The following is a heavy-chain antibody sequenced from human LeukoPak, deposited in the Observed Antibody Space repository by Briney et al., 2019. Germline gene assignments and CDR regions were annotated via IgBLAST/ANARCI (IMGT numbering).Heavy chain of an antibody. J-gene: IGHJ4*02. D-gene: IGHD1-20*01. V-gene: IGHV3-11*01. CDR3: TSVNFYSFDY. CDR1: GFTFSDYY. Sequence: GGSLRLSCAASGFTFSDYYMSWIRQAPGKGLEWISYISTTGSSIYYADSVRGRFTISRDNAKNSLYLQMNSLRAEGTAVYYCTSVNFYSFDYWGQGTLVTVSS. CDR2: ISTTGSSI.